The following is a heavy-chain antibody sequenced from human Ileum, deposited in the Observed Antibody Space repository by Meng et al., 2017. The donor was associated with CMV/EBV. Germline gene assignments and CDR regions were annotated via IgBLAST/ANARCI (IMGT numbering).Heavy chain of an antibody. CDR1: AFTFSSYS. D-gene: IGHD4-17*01. V-gene: IGHV3-21*01. CDR2: ISSSSSYI. CDR3: AREPSTVATIFDY. J-gene: IGHJ4*02. Sequence: PSAFTFSSYSMNWVRQAPGKGLEWVSSISSSSSYIYYADSVKGRFTISRDNAKNSLYLQMNSLRAEDTAVYYCAREPSTVATIFDYWGQGTLVTVSS.